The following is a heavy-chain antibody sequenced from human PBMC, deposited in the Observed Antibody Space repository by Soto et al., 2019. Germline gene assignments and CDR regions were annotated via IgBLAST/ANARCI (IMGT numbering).Heavy chain of an antibody. CDR1: GGSISSYY. J-gene: IGHJ5*02. CDR3: ARDLWGAGTDNWFDP. D-gene: IGHD6-19*01. V-gene: IGHV4-59*01. Sequence: SETLSLTCAVSGGSISSYYWSWIRQPPGKGLEWIGYIYYSGSTNYNPSLKSRVTISVDTSKNQFSLQLSSVTAADTAVYYCARDLWGAGTDNWFDPWGQGTLVTVSS. CDR2: IYYSGST.